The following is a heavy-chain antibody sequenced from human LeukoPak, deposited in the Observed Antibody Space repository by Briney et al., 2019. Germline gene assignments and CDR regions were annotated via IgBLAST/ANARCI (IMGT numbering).Heavy chain of an antibody. D-gene: IGHD6-13*01. CDR1: GYTFTSYG. Sequence: ASVKVSCKASGYTFTSYGISWVRQAPGQGLEWMGWISAYNGNTNYAQILQGRVTMTTDTSTSTAYMELRSLRSDDTAVYYCARVWQQQLVFDYWGRGTLVTVSS. V-gene: IGHV1-18*01. CDR2: ISAYNGNT. J-gene: IGHJ4*02. CDR3: ARVWQQQLVFDY.